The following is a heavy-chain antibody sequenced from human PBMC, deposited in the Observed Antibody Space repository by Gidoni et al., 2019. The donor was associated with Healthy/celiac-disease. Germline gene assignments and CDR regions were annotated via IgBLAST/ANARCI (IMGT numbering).Heavy chain of an antibody. CDR2: IYTSGST. CDR3: ARDADDSSGYYDWYFDL. V-gene: IGHV4-61*02. D-gene: IGHD3-22*01. Sequence: QVQLQESGPGLVKPSQTLSLTCTVSGGSISSGSYYWSWIRQPAGKGLEWIGRIYTSGSTNYNPSLKSRVTISVDTSKNQFSLKLSSVTAADTAVYYCARDADDSSGYYDWYFDLWGRGTLVTVSS. J-gene: IGHJ2*01. CDR1: GGSISSGSYY.